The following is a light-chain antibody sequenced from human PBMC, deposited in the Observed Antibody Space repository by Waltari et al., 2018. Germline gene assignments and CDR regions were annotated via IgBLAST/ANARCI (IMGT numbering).Light chain of an antibody. CDR2: NTI. CDR3: AAWDDSLEGWV. V-gene: IGLV1-44*01. Sequence: PPLPGTAPNIPIINTIHRPSGAPDRFSGSKSGTSASLAISWLQSEDEAEYSCAAWDDSLEGWVFGGGTRLTVL. J-gene: IGLJ3*02.